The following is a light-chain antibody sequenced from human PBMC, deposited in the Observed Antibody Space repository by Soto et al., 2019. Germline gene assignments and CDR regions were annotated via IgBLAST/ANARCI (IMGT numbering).Light chain of an antibody. J-gene: IGKJ1*01. CDR1: QSISRQ. Sequence: DIQMTQSPSTLSASVGDRVSITCRASQSISRQLAWYQQKPGKAPNLLIYQASNLETGVPSRFTCSGSGTEFTLTISSLQPDYLAAYYCLQYQSYWTFGQGTKVEVK. CDR3: LQYQSYWT. V-gene: IGKV1-5*03. CDR2: QAS.